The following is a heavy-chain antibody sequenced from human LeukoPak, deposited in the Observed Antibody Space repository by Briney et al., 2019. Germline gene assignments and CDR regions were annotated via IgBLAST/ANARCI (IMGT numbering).Heavy chain of an antibody. J-gene: IGHJ4*02. CDR3: ARDLEPYSSGWYFDY. CDR2: TSFDGSNK. D-gene: IGHD6-19*01. V-gene: IGHV3-30*03. CDR1: GFTFSSYG. Sequence: GGSLRLSCAASGFTFSSYGLHWVRQAPGKGLEWVAVTSFDGSNKCYADSVKGQFTISRDNSKNTLYLQMNSLRAEDTAVYYCARDLEPYSSGWYFDYWGQGTLVTVSS.